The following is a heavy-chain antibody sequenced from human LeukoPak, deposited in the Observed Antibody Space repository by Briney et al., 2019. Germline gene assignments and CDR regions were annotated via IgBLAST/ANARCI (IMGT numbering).Heavy chain of an antibody. V-gene: IGHV1-18*01. Sequence: ASVRVSCKASGYTFTSYGMSWVRQAPGQGLEWMGWISDYNGNTNYAEKVQGRVTMTTDTSTSTAYMELRSLRSDDTAVYYCARVVVNGYYPYYYGMDVWGQGTTVTVSS. CDR3: ARVVVNGYYPYYYGMDV. J-gene: IGHJ6*02. D-gene: IGHD3-9*01. CDR1: GYTFTSYG. CDR2: ISDYNGNT.